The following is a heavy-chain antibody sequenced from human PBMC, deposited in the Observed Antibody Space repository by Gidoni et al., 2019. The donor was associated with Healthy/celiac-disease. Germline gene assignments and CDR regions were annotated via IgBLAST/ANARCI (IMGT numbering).Heavy chain of an antibody. V-gene: IGHV4-4*07. J-gene: IGHJ5*02. CDR2: IYTSWST. CDR3: ARGPEGDYDILTWFDP. Sequence: QVQLQESGPGLVKPSETPSTTCTASGGSISSYYWSWIRQPAGKGLGWLGRIYTSWSTNYNPALKSRVTMSVDTSKDQFSLKLGSVTAADTAVYYCARGPEGDYDILTWFDPWGQGTLVTVSS. CDR1: GGSISSYY. D-gene: IGHD3-9*01.